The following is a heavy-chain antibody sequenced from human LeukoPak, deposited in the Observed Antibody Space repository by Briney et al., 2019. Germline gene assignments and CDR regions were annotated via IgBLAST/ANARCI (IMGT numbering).Heavy chain of an antibody. CDR1: GGSFSGYY. J-gene: IGHJ4*02. Sequence: SETLSLTCAVYGGSFSGYYWSWLRQPPGKGLEWIGEINHSGSTNYNPSLKSRVTISVDTSKNQFSLKLSSVTAADTAVYYCARQRLNGPNQIDYWGQGTLVTVSS. V-gene: IGHV4-34*01. CDR2: INHSGST. D-gene: IGHD5-12*01. CDR3: ARQRLNGPNQIDY.